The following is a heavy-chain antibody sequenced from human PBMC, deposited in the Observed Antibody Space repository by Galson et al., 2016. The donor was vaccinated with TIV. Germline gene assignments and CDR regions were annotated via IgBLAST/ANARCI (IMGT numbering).Heavy chain of an antibody. CDR1: GYIFSNYW. D-gene: IGHD1-1*01. CDR3: ARQPRTTFAQLDVYYYMDV. J-gene: IGHJ6*03. Sequence: QSGAEVKKPGESLKISCQGSGYIFSNYWIAWVRQMPGIGLEWMGIIYPGDSRAKYSPSFQGRVTISVDTSLSTAHLQWSSLRASDTTKYYCARQPRTTFAQLDVYYYMDVWGTGTTVTVSS. V-gene: IGHV5-51*01. CDR2: IYPGDSRA.